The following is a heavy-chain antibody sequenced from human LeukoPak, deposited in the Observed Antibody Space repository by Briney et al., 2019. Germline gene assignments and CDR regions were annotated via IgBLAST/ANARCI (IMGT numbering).Heavy chain of an antibody. CDR1: GFTFSSYA. CDR3: AKDYCTDGVCYLDY. CDR2: ISGSGGST. J-gene: IGHJ4*02. D-gene: IGHD2-8*01. V-gene: IGHV3-23*01. Sequence: GGSLRLSCEASGFTFSSYAMSWVRQAPGKGLEWGSAISGSGGSTYYADSVKGRFTISRDNSKNTLSLQMNSLRAEDTAVYYCAKDYCTDGVCYLDYWGQGTLVTVSS.